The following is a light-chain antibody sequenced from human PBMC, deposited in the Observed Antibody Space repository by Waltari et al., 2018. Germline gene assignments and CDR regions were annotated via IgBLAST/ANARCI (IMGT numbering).Light chain of an antibody. CDR1: QAISSY. J-gene: IGKJ4*01. CDR3: QQANSFPLT. CDR2: GAS. Sequence: IQMTQSPSSVSASVGDRVSITCRASQAISSYLAWYQQKPGKAPNLLIYGASSLQSGVPSRFSGSGSGTDFTLTISSLQPEDFATYYCQQANSFPLTFGGGTKVEIK. V-gene: IGKV1-12*01.